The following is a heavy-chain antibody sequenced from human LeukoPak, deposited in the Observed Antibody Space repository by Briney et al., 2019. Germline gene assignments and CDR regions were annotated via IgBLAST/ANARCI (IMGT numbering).Heavy chain of an antibody. CDR1: GFTFSDYY. D-gene: IGHD3-16*01. Sequence: GGSLRLSCAASGFTFSDYYMSWIRQAPGKGLEWVSYISSSGSSTNYADSVKGRFTISRDNAKNSLYLQMNSLRAEDTAVYYCARVLGSYAVDHWVQGTLVTVSS. J-gene: IGHJ4*02. CDR3: ARVLGSYAVDH. V-gene: IGHV3-11*01. CDR2: ISSSGSST.